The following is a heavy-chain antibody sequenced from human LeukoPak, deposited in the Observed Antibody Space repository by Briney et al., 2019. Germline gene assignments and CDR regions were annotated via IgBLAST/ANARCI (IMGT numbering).Heavy chain of an antibody. V-gene: IGHV4-34*01. CDR3: ARGGPAAYFDY. J-gene: IGHJ4*02. Sequence: NASETLSLTCAVYGGSFSNYYWSWIRQAPGKGLEWIGEINHSGSSNFNPSLKRRVTISIDTSKNQFALKLSSVTAADTAMYFCARGGPAAYFDYRGQGTLVTVSS. CDR2: INHSGSS. CDR1: GGSFSNYY. D-gene: IGHD2-2*01.